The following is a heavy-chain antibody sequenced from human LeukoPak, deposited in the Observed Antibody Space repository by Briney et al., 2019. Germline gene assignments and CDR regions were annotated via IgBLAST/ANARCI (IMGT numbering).Heavy chain of an antibody. CDR3: ARHPRIAVAGGPYFDY. Sequence: SETLSLTCAVYGGSFSGYYWSWIRQPPGKGLEWIGEINHSGSTNYNPSLKSRVTISVDTSKNQFSLKLSSVTAADTAVYYCARHPRIAVAGGPYFDYWGQGTLVTVSS. CDR2: INHSGST. J-gene: IGHJ4*02. D-gene: IGHD6-19*01. CDR1: GGSFSGYY. V-gene: IGHV4-34*01.